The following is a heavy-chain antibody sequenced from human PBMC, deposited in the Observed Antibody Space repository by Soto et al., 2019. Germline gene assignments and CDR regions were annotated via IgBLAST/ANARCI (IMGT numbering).Heavy chain of an antibody. Sequence: SETLSLTCTVSGGSISSYYWSWIRQPPGKGLEWIGYIYYSGSTNYNPSLKSQVTISVDTSKNQFSLKLSSVTAADTAVYYCARAKAPLYSSSWYWFDPWGQGT. D-gene: IGHD6-13*01. J-gene: IGHJ5*02. CDR2: IYYSGST. CDR1: GGSISSYY. V-gene: IGHV4-59*08. CDR3: ARAKAPLYSSSWYWFDP.